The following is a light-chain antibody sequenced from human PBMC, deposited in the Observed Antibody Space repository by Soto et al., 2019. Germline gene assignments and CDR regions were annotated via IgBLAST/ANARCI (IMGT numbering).Light chain of an antibody. V-gene: IGLV1-40*01. Sequence: QSVLTQPPSVSGAPGQRVTISCTGSSSNIGAGYDVHWYQQLPGTAPKLLIYGNSNRPSGVPDRFSGSKSGTSASLAITGLQAEDEADYYFQAWDSSTNVFGTGTKLTVL. CDR1: SSNIGAGYD. CDR2: GNS. J-gene: IGLJ1*01. CDR3: QAWDSSTNV.